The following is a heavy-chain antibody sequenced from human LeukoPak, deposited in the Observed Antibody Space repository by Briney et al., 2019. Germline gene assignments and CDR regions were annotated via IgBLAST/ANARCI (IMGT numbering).Heavy chain of an antibody. CDR1: GFTFSDYY. D-gene: IGHD3-10*01. CDR2: ISSSGSTI. CDR3: ARGDYYGSGSYYPTPDY. Sequence: GGSLRLSCAASGFTFSDYYMSWIRQAPGKGLEWVSYISSSGSTIYYAASVKGRFTISRDNAKNSLYLQMNSLRAEDTAVYYCARGDYYGSGSYYPTPDYWGQGTLVTVSS. J-gene: IGHJ4*02. V-gene: IGHV3-11*01.